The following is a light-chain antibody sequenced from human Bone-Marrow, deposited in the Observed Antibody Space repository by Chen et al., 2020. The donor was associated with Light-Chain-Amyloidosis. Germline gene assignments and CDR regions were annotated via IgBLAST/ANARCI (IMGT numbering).Light chain of an antibody. CDR1: SGSIATNY. V-gene: IGLV6-57*01. CDR2: EVD. J-gene: IGLJ3*02. CDR3: QSYQGSNQGV. Sequence: NFMLTQPHSVSESPGKTVIISCTRSSGSIATNYVQWYQQRPGSSPTTVIYEVDQRPSGVPDRLSGCIHRYSNSASLTISGLKTEDEADCYCQSYQGSNQGVFGGGTKLTVL.